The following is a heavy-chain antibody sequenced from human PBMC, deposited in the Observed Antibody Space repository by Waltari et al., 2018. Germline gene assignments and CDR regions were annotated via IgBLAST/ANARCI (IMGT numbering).Heavy chain of an antibody. J-gene: IGHJ3*02. CDR1: GASINIGDYY. D-gene: IGHD3-3*01. V-gene: IGHV4-30-4*08. Sequence: QVHLQESGPGLAKPSQTLSLTCSVSGASINIGDYYWSWIRQPPGKGLEWIGYISYSWTTYYTPSLKSRVSISLDTAKNDFSLEVRSVTAADTAMYYCARVDTIFGVVPHADAFDIWGQGTMVTVAS. CDR2: ISYSWTT. CDR3: ARVDTIFGVVPHADAFDI.